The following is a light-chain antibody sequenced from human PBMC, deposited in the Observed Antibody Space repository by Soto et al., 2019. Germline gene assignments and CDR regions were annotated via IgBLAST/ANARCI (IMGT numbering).Light chain of an antibody. CDR1: SSDVGGYNY. V-gene: IGLV2-11*01. J-gene: IGLJ1*01. CDR2: DVS. Sequence: QSALTQPRSVSESPGQSVTISCTGTSSDVGGYNYVSWYQQHPGKAPKLMIYDVSKRPSGVPDRFSGSKSGNTASLTISGLQAEDEADYYCCSYAGSYTYVFGTGTKVTAL. CDR3: CSYAGSYTYV.